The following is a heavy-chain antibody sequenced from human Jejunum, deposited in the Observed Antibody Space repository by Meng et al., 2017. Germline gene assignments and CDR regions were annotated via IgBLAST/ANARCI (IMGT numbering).Heavy chain of an antibody. CDR3: ARDLLGPAIAATGWFDP. Sequence: VPLQESGPGLVKPSGTLSLTCAVSGASISDSNWWSWVRQPPGKGLEWIGEIYHTGTPNYNPSLKSRVTMSLDKSKNQFSLELTSVTAADTAVYYCARDLLGPAIAATGWFDPWGQGTLVTVAS. CDR2: IYHTGTP. D-gene: IGHD6-13*01. J-gene: IGHJ5*02. V-gene: IGHV4-4*02. CDR1: GASISDSNW.